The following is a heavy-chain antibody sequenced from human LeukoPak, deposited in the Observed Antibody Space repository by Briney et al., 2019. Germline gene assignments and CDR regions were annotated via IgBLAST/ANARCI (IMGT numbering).Heavy chain of an antibody. CDR2: IIPMLGTA. CDR3: ARPGRDTSSSNPFDL. V-gene: IGHV1-69*06. D-gene: IGHD6-13*01. J-gene: IGHJ4*02. Sequence: SVKVSCKTSDDTFSTSAISWVRQAPGQGLEWMGRIIPMLGTASNAEKFYGRVTITADKSTSTTYLELNSLRSDDTAVYYCARPGRDTSSSNPFDLWGQGTRVTVSS. CDR1: DDTFSTSA.